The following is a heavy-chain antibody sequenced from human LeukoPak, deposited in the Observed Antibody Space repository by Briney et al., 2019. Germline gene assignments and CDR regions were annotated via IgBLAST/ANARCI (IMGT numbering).Heavy chain of an antibody. CDR1: GFTFSSYA. D-gene: IGHD6-13*01. CDR3: ANSIAAARGYYFDY. CDR2: INGGGAYT. J-gene: IGHJ4*02. V-gene: IGHV3-23*01. Sequence: PGGSLRLSCAASGFTFSSYAMSWVRQAPGKGLEWVSTINGGGAYTYYADSVKGRFTISRDNSKNTLYLQMTSLTAEDTAIYYCANSIAAARGYYFDYWGQGTPVTVSS.